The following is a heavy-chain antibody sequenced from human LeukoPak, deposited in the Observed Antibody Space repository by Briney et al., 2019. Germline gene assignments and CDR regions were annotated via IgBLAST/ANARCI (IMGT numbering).Heavy chain of an antibody. CDR2: MYNSGST. CDR1: GVSISSYY. J-gene: IGHJ4*02. Sequence: PSETLSLTCAVSGVSISSYYWSWVRQSPGKGLEWLGYMYNSGSTKYNPSLKRRVTISVDTSKHQFSLRLRSVTAADTAVYYCARATPDTPMAVDYSGQGTLVTVSP. D-gene: IGHD5-18*01. V-gene: IGHV4-59*01. CDR3: ARATPDTPMAVDY.